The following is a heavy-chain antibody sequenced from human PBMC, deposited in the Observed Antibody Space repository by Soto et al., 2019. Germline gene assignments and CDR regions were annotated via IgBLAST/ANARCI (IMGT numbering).Heavy chain of an antibody. CDR2: IYYSGST. CDR3: ARRWSSATFDY. D-gene: IGHD6-25*01. V-gene: IGHV4-39*01. J-gene: IGHJ4*02. Sequence: QLQLQESGPGLVKPSETLSLTCTISGGSISSTSYYWGWIRQPPGKGLEWIGNIYYSGSTYYNPSIKSRVTISVDTSKDQFSLKLTSVTTADTAMYFCARRWSSATFDYWGQGTLVTVSS. CDR1: GGSISSTSYY.